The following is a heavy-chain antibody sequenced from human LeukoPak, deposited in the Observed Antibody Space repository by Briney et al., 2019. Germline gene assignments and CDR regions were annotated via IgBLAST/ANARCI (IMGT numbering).Heavy chain of an antibody. J-gene: IGHJ4*02. CDR2: INGNGGST. CDR1: GFTFSSYG. Sequence: PGGSLRLSCAASGFTFSSYGMSWVRQAPGKGLEWVSGINGNGGSTNYADSVKGRFTISRDNSKNTLYLQMNSLRAEDTAVYYCAILTVTTAYWGQGTLVTVSS. V-gene: IGHV3-23*01. D-gene: IGHD4-17*01. CDR3: AILTVTTAY.